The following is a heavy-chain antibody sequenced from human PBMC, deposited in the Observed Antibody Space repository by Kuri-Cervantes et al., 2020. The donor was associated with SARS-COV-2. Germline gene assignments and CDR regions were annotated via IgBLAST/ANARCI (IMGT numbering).Heavy chain of an antibody. V-gene: IGHV4-59*01. CDR3: ARASMRGWFDP. D-gene: IGHD2/OR15-2a*01. CDR2: IYYSGST. Sequence: ESLKISCTVSGGSINTFYWSWIRQPPGKGLEWIGYIYYSGSTNYNPSLKSRVTISIDTSKNQFSLKVRSMTAADTAVYYCARASMRGWFDPWGQGTLVTSPQ. CDR1: GGSINTFY. J-gene: IGHJ5*02.